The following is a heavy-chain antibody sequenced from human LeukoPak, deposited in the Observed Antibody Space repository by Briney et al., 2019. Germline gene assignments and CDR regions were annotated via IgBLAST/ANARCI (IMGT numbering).Heavy chain of an antibody. J-gene: IGHJ6*04. Sequence: PPGGSLRLSCAASGFPFSSYWMTWVRQAPGKGLEWVANIKQDGGEKYYVDSVKGRFTISRDNAKNSLYLQMNSLRAEDTAVYYCARESRRITMVRGLDMDVWGKGTTVTVSS. V-gene: IGHV3-7*03. CDR3: ARESRRITMVRGLDMDV. D-gene: IGHD3-10*01. CDR1: GFPFSSYW. CDR2: IKQDGGEK.